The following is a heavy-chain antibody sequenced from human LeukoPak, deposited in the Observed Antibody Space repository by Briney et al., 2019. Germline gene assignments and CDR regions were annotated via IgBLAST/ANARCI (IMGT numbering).Heavy chain of an antibody. Sequence: GSLRLSCAASGFTFSRSWMSWVRQPPGKGLEWVANISPDGSTKYHMDSVKGRFTISRDNAKDSLYLEMSRLRDDDTAMYYCATGASGSWDFGGQGTLVTVSS. D-gene: IGHD6-13*01. V-gene: IGHV3-7*03. CDR3: ATGASGSWDF. CDR2: ISPDGSTK. CDR1: GFTFSRSW. J-gene: IGHJ4*02.